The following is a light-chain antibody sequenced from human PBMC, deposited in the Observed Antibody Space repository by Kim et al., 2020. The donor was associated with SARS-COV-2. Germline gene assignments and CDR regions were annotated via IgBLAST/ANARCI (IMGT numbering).Light chain of an antibody. CDR1: SRDVGGYIY. CDR3: ASYTGNTTLL. CDR2: DVN. V-gene: IGLV2-11*03. J-gene: IGLJ3*02. Sequence: GQSITISCTGTSRDVGGYIYVSWYQQHPGKAPKLIIYDVNTRPSGAPDRFSGSKSGNTASLTISGLRAEDEAEYYCASYTGNTTLLFGGGTQLTVL.